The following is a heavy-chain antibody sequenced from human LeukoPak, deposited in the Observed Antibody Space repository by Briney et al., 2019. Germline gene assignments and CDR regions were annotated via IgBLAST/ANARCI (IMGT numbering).Heavy chain of an antibody. J-gene: IGHJ4*02. CDR1: GFSFSSYA. V-gene: IGHV3-66*01. Sequence: GGSLRLSCTASGFSFSSYAMSWVRQAPGKGLEWVSVIYSGGSTYYADSVKGRFTISRDNSKNTLYLQMNNLRAEDTAVYFCATGERMVRGDGVDYWGQGTLVTVSS. CDR3: ATGERMVRGDGVDY. D-gene: IGHD3-10*01. CDR2: IYSGGST.